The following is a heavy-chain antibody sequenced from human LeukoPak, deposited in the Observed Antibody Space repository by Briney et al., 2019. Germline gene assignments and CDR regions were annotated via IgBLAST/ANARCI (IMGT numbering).Heavy chain of an antibody. V-gene: IGHV4-31*03. CDR3: ARGHLSGYDSPPRANWFDP. CDR2: IYYSGST. J-gene: IGHJ5*02. Sequence: PSQTLSLTCTVSGGSISSGGYYWSWIRQHPGKGLEWIGCIYYSGSTYYNPSLKSRVTISVDTSKNQFSLKLSSVTAADTAVYYCARGHLSGYDSPPRANWFDPWGQGTLVTVSS. D-gene: IGHD5-12*01. CDR1: GGSISSGGYY.